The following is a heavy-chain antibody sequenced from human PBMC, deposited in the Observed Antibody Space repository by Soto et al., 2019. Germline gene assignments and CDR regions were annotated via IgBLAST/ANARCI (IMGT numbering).Heavy chain of an antibody. V-gene: IGHV1-2*04. CDR2: INPNSGGT. J-gene: IGHJ6*03. CDR3: ATSRSSRPHYYYYMDF. Sequence: ASVKVSCKASGYTFTGYYMHWVRQAPGQGLEWMGWINPNSGGTNYAQKFQGWVTMTRDTSISTAYMELSRLRSDDTAVYYCATSRSSRPHYYYYMDFWGQGTTVTVSS. CDR1: GYTFTGYY. D-gene: IGHD6-6*01.